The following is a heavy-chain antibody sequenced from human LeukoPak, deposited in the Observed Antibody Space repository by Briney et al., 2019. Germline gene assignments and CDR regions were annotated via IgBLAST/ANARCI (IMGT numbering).Heavy chain of an antibody. CDR2: INPNSGGT. D-gene: IGHD2-15*01. CDR3: ARGYCSGGSCYSVENWLDP. J-gene: IGHJ5*02. Sequence: ASVKVSCKAAGYTFTGYYMFWVRQAPGQGLEWMGRINPNSGGTNYAQKFQGRVTMTRDTPISTAYMELSRLRSDDTAVYYCARGYCSGGSCYSVENWLDPWGQGTLVTVSS. CDR1: GYTFTGYY. V-gene: IGHV1-2*06.